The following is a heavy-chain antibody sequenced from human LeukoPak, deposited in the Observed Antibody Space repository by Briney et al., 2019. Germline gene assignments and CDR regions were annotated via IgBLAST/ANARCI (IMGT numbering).Heavy chain of an antibody. J-gene: IGHJ4*02. CDR3: AKAYDFWSGSPPFDY. CDR2: IYYSGST. D-gene: IGHD3-3*01. Sequence: SETLSLTCTVSGGSISSGDYYWSWIRQPPGKGLEWIGYIYYSGSTYYNPSLKSRVTISVDTSKNQFSLKLSSVTAADTAVYYCAKAYDFWSGSPPFDYWGQGTLVTVSS. CDR1: GGSISSGDYY. V-gene: IGHV4-30-4*01.